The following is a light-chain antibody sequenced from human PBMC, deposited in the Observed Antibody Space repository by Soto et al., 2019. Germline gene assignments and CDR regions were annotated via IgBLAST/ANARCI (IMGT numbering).Light chain of an antibody. Sequence: EIVLTQTPLSSPVTLGQPASISCQSTESLVHSDGNTYLSWLQQRPGQPPRLLIYKVSNRDSGVPDRFSGSGSGTDFTLNITRVEAEDVAVYFCMQRTHWPRTFGQGTKLETK. CDR3: MQRTHWPRT. CDR1: ESLVHSDGNTY. J-gene: IGKJ2*01. V-gene: IGKV2-24*01. CDR2: KVS.